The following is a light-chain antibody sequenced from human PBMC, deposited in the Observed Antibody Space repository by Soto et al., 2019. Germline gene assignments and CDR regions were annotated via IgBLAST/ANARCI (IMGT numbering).Light chain of an antibody. CDR3: SSYTTSTTRV. Sequence: QSALTQPVSVSGSPGQSITISCTGTDNDVGVYNYVSWYQQHPGKAPKLIIYDVTNRPSGVSNRFSGSKSGNTASLTISGIQAEDEADYYCSSYTTSTTRVFGGGTKLTVL. CDR1: DNDVGVYNY. CDR2: DVT. J-gene: IGLJ3*02. V-gene: IGLV2-14*01.